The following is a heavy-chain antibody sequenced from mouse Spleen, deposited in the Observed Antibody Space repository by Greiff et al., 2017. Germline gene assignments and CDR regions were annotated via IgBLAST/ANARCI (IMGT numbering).Heavy chain of an antibody. CDR1: GFTFSDFY. CDR2: SRNKANDFTT. J-gene: IGHJ2*01. CDR3: ARDVGGFDY. Sequence: EVKVVESGGGLVQSGRSLRLSCATSGFTFSDFYMEWVRQAPGKGLEWIAASRNKANDFTTEYSASVKGRFIVSRDTSQSILYLQMNALRTEDTAIYYCARDVGGFDYWGQGTTLTVSS. D-gene: IGHD3-3*01. V-gene: IGHV7-1*01.